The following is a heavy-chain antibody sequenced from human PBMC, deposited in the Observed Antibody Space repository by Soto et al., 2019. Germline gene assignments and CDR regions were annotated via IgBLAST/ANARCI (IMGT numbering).Heavy chain of an antibody. Sequence: SETLCLTCAVSGDSISSSNWWSWVRKPPGKGLEWIGEIYPSGSTTYNPSLKSRVTISVDTSKNQFSLELSSVTAADTALYYCVSYGSGTYYSGYSFDFWSQGSLVTVSS. CDR1: GDSISSSNW. CDR2: IYPSGST. J-gene: IGHJ4*02. D-gene: IGHD3-10*01. CDR3: VSYGSGTYYSGYSFDF. V-gene: IGHV4-4*02.